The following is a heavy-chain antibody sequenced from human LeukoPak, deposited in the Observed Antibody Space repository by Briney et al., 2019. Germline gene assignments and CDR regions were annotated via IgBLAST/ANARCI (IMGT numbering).Heavy chain of an antibody. Sequence: GGSLRLSCAASGFNFDDHGMSWVRQAPGKGLEWVSGINWNGGSTGSADSVKGRFTISKDNAKNSLYLQMDSLRAEDTALYYCARLNGVVVPAANYYYYMDVWGKGTTVTVSS. CDR1: GFNFDDHG. CDR2: INWNGGST. D-gene: IGHD2-2*01. V-gene: IGHV3-20*04. CDR3: ARLNGVVVPAANYYYYMDV. J-gene: IGHJ6*03.